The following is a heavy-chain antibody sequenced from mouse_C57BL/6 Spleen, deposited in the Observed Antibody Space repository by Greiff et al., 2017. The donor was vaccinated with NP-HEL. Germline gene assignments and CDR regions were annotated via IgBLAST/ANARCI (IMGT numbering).Heavy chain of an antibody. D-gene: IGHD1-1*01. CDR3: ARGDYYGSSYFDV. V-gene: IGHV1-26*01. J-gene: IGHJ1*03. CDR2: INPNNGGT. CDR1: GYTFTDYY. Sequence: VQLQQSGPELVKPGASVKISCKASGYTFTDYYMNWVKQSHGKSLEWIGDINPNNGGTSYNQKFKGKATLTVDKSSSTAYMELRSLTSEDSAVYYCARGDYYGSSYFDVWGTGTTVTVSS.